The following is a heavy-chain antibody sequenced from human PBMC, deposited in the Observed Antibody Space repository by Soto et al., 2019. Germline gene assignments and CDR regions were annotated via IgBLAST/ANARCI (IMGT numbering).Heavy chain of an antibody. Sequence: ASVKVSCKASGGTFSSYAISWVRQAPGQGLEWMGGIIPIFGTANYAQKFQGRVTITADESTSTAYMELSSLRSEDTAVYYCASLPRGYYDSSGYYGGGVYYYYGMDVWGQGTTVTVSS. CDR2: IIPIFGTA. D-gene: IGHD3-22*01. J-gene: IGHJ6*02. V-gene: IGHV1-69*13. CDR1: GGTFSSYA. CDR3: ASLPRGYYDSSGYYGGGVYYYYGMDV.